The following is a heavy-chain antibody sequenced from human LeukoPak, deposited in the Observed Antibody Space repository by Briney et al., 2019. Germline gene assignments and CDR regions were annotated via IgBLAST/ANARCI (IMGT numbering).Heavy chain of an antibody. V-gene: IGHV3-23*01. CDR3: AKDPRPGVMLAHDY. D-gene: IGHD3-16*01. Sequence: GGSLRLSCAASGFTFSSYAMSWVRQAPGKGLEWVSAISGSGGSTYYADSVKGRFTISRDNSKNTLYLQMNSLRAEDTAVYYCAKDPRPGVMLAHDYWGQGTLVTVSS. CDR2: ISGSGGST. J-gene: IGHJ4*02. CDR1: GFTFSSYA.